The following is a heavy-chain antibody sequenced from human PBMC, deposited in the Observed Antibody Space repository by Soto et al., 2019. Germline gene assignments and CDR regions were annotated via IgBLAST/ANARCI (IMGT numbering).Heavy chain of an antibody. Sequence: QVQLQGSGPRLVKPSQTLSLTCTVSGDSISDVNYYWSWIRQSPDKGLEWIGHIYDGGSTYSNPPLKRPVTGSIDTSKNQFALQRSPMSAADTADYDRTRGPSGDKVDYWGQGTLVTVSS. CDR3: TRGPSGDKVDY. D-gene: IGHD7-27*01. CDR1: GDSISDVNYY. CDR2: IYDGGST. J-gene: IGHJ4*02. V-gene: IGHV4-30-4*01.